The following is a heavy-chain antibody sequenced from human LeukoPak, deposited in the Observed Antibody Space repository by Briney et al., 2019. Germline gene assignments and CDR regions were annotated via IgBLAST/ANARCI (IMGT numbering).Heavy chain of an antibody. CDR3: ARDSSYSSSSGAFDI. CDR1: GFTVSSNY. CDR2: IYSGGST. D-gene: IGHD6-6*01. J-gene: IGHJ3*02. V-gene: IGHV3-66*02. Sequence: GGSLRLSCAASGFTVSSNYMSWGRQAPGRGLEWVSVIYSGGSTYYADSVKGRFTISRDNSKNTRYLQMNSLRADDTAVYYCARDSSYSSSSGAFDIWGPGTMVTVAS.